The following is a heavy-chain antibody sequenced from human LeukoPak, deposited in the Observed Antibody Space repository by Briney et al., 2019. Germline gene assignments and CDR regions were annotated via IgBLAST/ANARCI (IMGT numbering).Heavy chain of an antibody. CDR2: INHSGST. CDR3: ARTYYDILTSYPMIPFDY. V-gene: IGHV4-34*01. J-gene: IGHJ4*02. D-gene: IGHD3-9*01. Sequence: SETLSLTCAVYGGSFSGYYWSWIRQPPGKGLEWIGEINHSGSTNYNPSLKRRVTISVDTSKNQFSLKLSSVTAADTAVYYCARTYYDILTSYPMIPFDYWGQGTLVTVSS. CDR1: GGSFSGYY.